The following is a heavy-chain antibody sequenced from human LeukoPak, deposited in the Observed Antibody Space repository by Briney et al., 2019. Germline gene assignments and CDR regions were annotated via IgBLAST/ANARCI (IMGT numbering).Heavy chain of an antibody. Sequence: PGGSLRLSCTASGFVFSSYWMSWVRQAPGKGLEWVANIKDDESQKYYGDSVKGRFTISRDNAKKSLYLQMNSLRADDTAMYYCARDRGGKDFWGQGTLVVVSS. V-gene: IGHV3-7*03. J-gene: IGHJ4*02. CDR1: GFVFSSYW. CDR3: ARDRGGKDF. CDR2: IKDDESQK. D-gene: IGHD1-1*01.